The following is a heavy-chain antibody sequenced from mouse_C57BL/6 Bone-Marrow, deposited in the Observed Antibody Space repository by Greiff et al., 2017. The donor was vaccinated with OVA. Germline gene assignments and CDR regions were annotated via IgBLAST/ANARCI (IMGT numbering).Heavy chain of an antibody. CDR2: INPNNGGT. D-gene: IGHD1-1*01. CDR3: ARPHYYGSRSHWYFDV. V-gene: IGHV1-26*01. Sequence: EVQLQQSGPELVKPGASVKISCKASGYTFTDYYMNWVKQSHGKSLEWIGDINPNNGGTSYNQKFKGKATLTVDKSSSTAYMELRSLTSEDSAVYYCARPHYYGSRSHWYFDVWGTGTTVTVSS. CDR1: GYTFTDYY. J-gene: IGHJ1*03.